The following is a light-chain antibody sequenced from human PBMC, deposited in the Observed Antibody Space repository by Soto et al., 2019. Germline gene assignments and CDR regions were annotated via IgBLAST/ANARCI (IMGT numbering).Light chain of an antibody. Sequence: QSVLTQPPSASGTPGQRVTISCSGSSSNIGSNTVNWYQQLPGTAPKLLIHSNNQRPSGVPDRFPGSKSGTSASLAISGLQSEDEADYYCAAWDDSLNAFYVFGTGTKVTVL. J-gene: IGLJ1*01. CDR1: SSNIGSNT. V-gene: IGLV1-44*01. CDR3: AAWDDSLNAFYV. CDR2: SNN.